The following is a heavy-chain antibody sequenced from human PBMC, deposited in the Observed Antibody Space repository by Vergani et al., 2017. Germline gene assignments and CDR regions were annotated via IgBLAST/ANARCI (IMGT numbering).Heavy chain of an antibody. D-gene: IGHD3-22*01. CDR3: AGPQVTSAYYYGGFDY. Sequence: EMQLLESGGGLVQPGGSLRLSCAASGFTFSTYAMTWVRQAPGKGLEWVSTISSDGGSTYYADSVKGRFTISRDNSKNTLSLQMNSLTAEDTAIYYCAGPQVTSAYYYGGFDYWGQGILVTVSS. J-gene: IGHJ4*02. V-gene: IGHV3-23*01. CDR2: ISSDGGST. CDR1: GFTFSTYA.